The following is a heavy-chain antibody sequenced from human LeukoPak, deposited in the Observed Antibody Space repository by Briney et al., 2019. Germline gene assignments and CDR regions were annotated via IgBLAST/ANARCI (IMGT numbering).Heavy chain of an antibody. CDR1: GFTVSSND. CDR2: IYSGGST. D-gene: IGHD3-16*01. CDR3: ARHRGTSTRDLVY. J-gene: IGHJ4*02. V-gene: IGHV3-53*01. Sequence: GGSLRLSCAGSGFTVSSNDMRWVRQAPGKALEWVSVIYSGGSTYYADSVKGRFTISRDNSKNTLYLQMNSLRVEDTAVYYCARHRGTSTRDLVYWGQRTLVTVSS.